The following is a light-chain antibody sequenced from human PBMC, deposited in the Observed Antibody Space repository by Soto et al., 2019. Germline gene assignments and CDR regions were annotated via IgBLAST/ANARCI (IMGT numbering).Light chain of an antibody. V-gene: IGKV1-5*03. J-gene: IGKJ4*01. CDR1: QTINNW. CDR3: QQSSTFPPT. CDR2: KAS. Sequence: DIPMPQSPSTLSASVGDRVTITCRASQTINNWLAWYQQKPGKAPNLLIYKASNLESGVPSRFSGSGSGTEVTLTISNLQPDDFATHYCQQSSTFPPTFGGGTKVEIK.